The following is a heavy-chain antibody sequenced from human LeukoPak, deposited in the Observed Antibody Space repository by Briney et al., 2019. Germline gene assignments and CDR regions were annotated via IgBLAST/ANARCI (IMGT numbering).Heavy chain of an antibody. J-gene: IGHJ6*02. Sequence: KAGGSLRLSCAASGFTFSDYYMSWVRQAPGKGLEWVSYISSSGSTIYYADSVKGRFTISRDNAKNSLYLQMNSLRAEDTALYYCAKDPGGGSYYYYGMDVWGQGTTVTVSS. D-gene: IGHD3-16*01. CDR1: GFTFSDYY. CDR3: AKDPGGGSYYYYGMDV. V-gene: IGHV3-11*01. CDR2: ISSSGSTI.